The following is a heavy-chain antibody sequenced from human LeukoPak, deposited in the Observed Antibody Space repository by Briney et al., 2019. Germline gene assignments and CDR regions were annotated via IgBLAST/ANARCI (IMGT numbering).Heavy chain of an antibody. J-gene: IGHJ4*02. CDR1: GGTFSSYA. D-gene: IGHD3-22*01. Sequence: SVKVSCKASGGTFSSYAISWVRQAPGQGLEWMGGIIPIFGTANYAQKFQGRVTITADKSTSTAYMELSSLRSEDTAVYYCARVGRSYYYGSSQPAYFDYWGQGTLVTVSS. CDR3: ARVGRSYYYGSSQPAYFDY. V-gene: IGHV1-69*06. CDR2: IIPIFGTA.